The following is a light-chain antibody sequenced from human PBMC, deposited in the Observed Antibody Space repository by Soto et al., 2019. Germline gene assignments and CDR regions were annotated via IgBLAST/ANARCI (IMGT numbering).Light chain of an antibody. CDR3: QQYNSYWGT. CDR1: QSVSGW. Sequence: DIQMTQSPSTLSASVGDTVTVTCRASQSVSGWLAWYQQKPGKAPKLLIYDASSLESGVPSRFSGSGSGTEFTLTISSLQPDDFATYYCQQYNSYWGTFGQGTKVDIK. CDR2: DAS. V-gene: IGKV1-5*01. J-gene: IGKJ1*01.